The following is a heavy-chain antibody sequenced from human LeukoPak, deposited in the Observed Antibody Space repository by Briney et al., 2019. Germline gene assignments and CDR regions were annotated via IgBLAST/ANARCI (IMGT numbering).Heavy chain of an antibody. CDR2: IYYSGST. CDR3: ARHESSNYCSGGSCYPSLWFDP. CDR1: GYSISSGYY. V-gene: IGHV4-38-2*02. J-gene: IGHJ5*02. Sequence: SETLSLTCTVSGYSISSGYYWGWIRQPPGKGLEWIGSIYYSGSTYYNPSLKSRVTISVDTSKNQFSLKLSSVTAADTAVYYCARHESSNYCSGGSCYPSLWFDPWGQGTLVTVSS. D-gene: IGHD2-15*01.